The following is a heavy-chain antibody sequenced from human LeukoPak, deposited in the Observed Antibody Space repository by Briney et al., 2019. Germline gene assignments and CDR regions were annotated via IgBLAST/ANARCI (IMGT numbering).Heavy chain of an antibody. CDR3: ARETVYGDYVGWFDP. J-gene: IGHJ5*02. CDR2: ISSSSSTI. CDR1: GFTLSSYS. V-gene: IGHV3-48*01. D-gene: IGHD4-17*01. Sequence: PGGSLRLSCAASGFTLSSYSMNWVRQAPGKGLEWVSYISSSSSTIYYADSVKGRFTISRDNAKNSLYPQMNSLRAEDTAVYYCARETVYGDYVGWFDPWGQGTLVTVSS.